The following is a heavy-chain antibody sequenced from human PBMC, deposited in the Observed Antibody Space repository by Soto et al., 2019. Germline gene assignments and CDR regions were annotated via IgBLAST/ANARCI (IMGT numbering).Heavy chain of an antibody. Sequence: QVQLQQWGAGLLKPSETLSLTCAVYGGSFSGYYWSWIRQPPGKGLEWIGEINHSGSTNYNPSLKSRVTISVDPSKNQFSLKLSSVTAADTAVYYCARESGKLYRYGSGSTGYFQHWGQGTLVTVSS. CDR1: GGSFSGYY. CDR2: INHSGST. CDR3: ARESGKLYRYGSGSTGYFQH. J-gene: IGHJ1*01. V-gene: IGHV4-34*01. D-gene: IGHD3-10*01.